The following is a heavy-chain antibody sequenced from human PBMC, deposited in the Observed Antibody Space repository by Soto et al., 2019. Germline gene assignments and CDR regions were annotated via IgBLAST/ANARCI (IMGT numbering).Heavy chain of an antibody. J-gene: IGHJ4*02. CDR2: ISGSGGST. CDR1: GFTFSSYA. V-gene: IGHV3-23*01. D-gene: IGHD3-22*01. CDR3: ATGEDMIVVVMPFDY. Sequence: GGSLRLSCAASGFTFSSYAMSWVRQAPGKGLEWVSAISGSGGSTYYADSVKGRFTISRDNSKNTLYLQMNSLRAEDTAVYYCATGEDMIVVVMPFDYWGQGTLVTVSS.